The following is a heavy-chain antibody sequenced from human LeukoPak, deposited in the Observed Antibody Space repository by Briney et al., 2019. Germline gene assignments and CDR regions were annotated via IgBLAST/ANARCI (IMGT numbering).Heavy chain of an antibody. Sequence: ASVKASCKASGYTFTSYAMHWVRQAPGQRLEWMGWINAGNGNTKYSQRFQGRVTITRDTSASTAYMELSSLRSEDTAVYYCAGEAHIVATALNPWGQGTLVTVSS. CDR3: AGEAHIVATALNP. V-gene: IGHV1-3*01. CDR2: INAGNGNT. J-gene: IGHJ5*02. D-gene: IGHD5-12*01. CDR1: GYTFTSYA.